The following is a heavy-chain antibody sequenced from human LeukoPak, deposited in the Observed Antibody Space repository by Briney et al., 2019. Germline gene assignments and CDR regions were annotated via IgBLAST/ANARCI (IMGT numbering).Heavy chain of an antibody. D-gene: IGHD6-13*01. CDR2: IIPIFGTA. V-gene: IGHV1-69*05. Sequence: SVKVSSKASGGTFSSYAISWVRQAPGQGLEWMGGIIPIFGTANYAQKFQGRVTITTDESTSTAYMELSSLRSEDTAVYYCAGSIAAAGPTNWFDPWGQGTLVTVSS. J-gene: IGHJ5*02. CDR3: AGSIAAAGPTNWFDP. CDR1: GGTFSSYA.